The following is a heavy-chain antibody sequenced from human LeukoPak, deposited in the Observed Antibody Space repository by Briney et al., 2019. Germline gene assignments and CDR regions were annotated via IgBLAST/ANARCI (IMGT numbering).Heavy chain of an antibody. V-gene: IGHV4-4*07. Sequence: PSETLSLTCTVSGGSISSYYWSWIRQPAGKGLEWIGRIYTGGSTNYNPSLKSRVTMSVDTSKNQFSLKLSSVTAADTAVYYCARGSSYYDILTGYYSSGYWGQGTLVTVSS. CDR3: ARGSSYYDILTGYYSSGY. CDR1: GGSISSYY. CDR2: IYTGGST. J-gene: IGHJ4*02. D-gene: IGHD3-9*01.